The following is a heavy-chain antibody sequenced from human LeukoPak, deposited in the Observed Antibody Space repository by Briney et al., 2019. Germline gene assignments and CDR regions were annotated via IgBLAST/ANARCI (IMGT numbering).Heavy chain of an antibody. CDR1: GGSISSSSYY. Sequence: PSETLSLTCTVSGGSISSSSYYWGWIRQPPGKGLEWIGSIYYSGSTYYNPSLKSRVTISVDTSKNQFSLKLSSVTAADTAVYYCARDQDYYGSGSYRVGDWFDPWGQGTLVTVSS. J-gene: IGHJ5*02. V-gene: IGHV4-39*07. CDR3: ARDQDYYGSGSYRVGDWFDP. CDR2: IYYSGST. D-gene: IGHD3-10*01.